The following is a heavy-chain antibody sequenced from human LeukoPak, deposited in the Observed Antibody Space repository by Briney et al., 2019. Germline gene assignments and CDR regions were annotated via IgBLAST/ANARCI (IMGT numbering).Heavy chain of an antibody. D-gene: IGHD4-23*01. J-gene: IGHJ4*02. V-gene: IGHV1-18*01. CDR2: ISGYNENT. CDR1: GYTFSDYG. CDR3: ARDELCGGNAYRCGVSEY. Sequence: GASVTVSCKASGYTFSDYGISWVRQAPGQGLEWMGWISGYNENTNYAQKLQDRVTVTTDTSTSTVYMELRSLSSDDTAVHYCARDELCGGNAYRCGVSEYWGQGTLVTVS.